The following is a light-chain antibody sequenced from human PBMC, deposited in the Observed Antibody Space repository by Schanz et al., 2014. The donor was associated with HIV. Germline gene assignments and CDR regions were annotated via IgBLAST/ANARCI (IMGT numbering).Light chain of an antibody. CDR1: QSISNY. Sequence: DIQMTQSPSSLSASVGDRVTITCRASQSISNYLNWYQQKPGKAPNLLIYLASSLQSGVPSRFSASGSETDFTLTISSLQPDDYATYYCLQYHAYPWTFGQGTNVDVK. J-gene: IGKJ1*01. CDR3: LQYHAYPWT. V-gene: IGKV1-39*01. CDR2: LAS.